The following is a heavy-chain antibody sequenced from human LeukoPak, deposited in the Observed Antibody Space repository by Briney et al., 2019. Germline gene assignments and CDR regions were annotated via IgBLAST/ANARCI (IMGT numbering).Heavy chain of an antibody. V-gene: IGHV3-23*01. J-gene: IGHJ4*02. CDR3: AKGSGGSGSYYDH. CDR1: GFTFSSYA. CDR2: ISGSGGST. Sequence: GGSLRLSCAASGFTFSSYAMSWVRQAPGKGLEWVSAISGSGGSTYYADSVKGRFTISRDNSKNTLYLQMNSLSAEDTAVYYCAKGSGGSGSYYDHWGQGTLVTVPS. D-gene: IGHD3-10*01.